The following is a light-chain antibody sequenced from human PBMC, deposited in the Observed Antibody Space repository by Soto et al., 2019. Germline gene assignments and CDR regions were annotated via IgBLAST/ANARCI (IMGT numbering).Light chain of an antibody. V-gene: IGLV2-8*01. CDR1: SSDVGGYNY. CDR3: SSYAGSNGVV. J-gene: IGLJ2*01. Sequence: QSVLTQPPSASGSPGQSVTISCTGTSSDVGGYNYVSWYQQHPGKAPKLMIYDVNKRPPGVPDRFSGSKSGNTASLTVSGLQAKEEADYYCSSYAGSNGVVFGGGTKLTVL. CDR2: DVN.